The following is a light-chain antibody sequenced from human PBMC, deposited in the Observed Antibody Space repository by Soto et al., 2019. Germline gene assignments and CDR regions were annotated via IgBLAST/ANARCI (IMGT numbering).Light chain of an antibody. V-gene: IGLV2-23*01. CDR1: SSDVGSYNL. CDR2: EAS. Sequence: QSVLTQPASVSGSPGQSITISCTGTSSDVGSYNLVSWYQQHPGKAPKLMIYEASKRPSGVSNRFSCSKSGNTASLTISGLQAEDEADYYCCSYAGSSTYVFGTGTKVTVL. CDR3: CSYAGSSTYV. J-gene: IGLJ1*01.